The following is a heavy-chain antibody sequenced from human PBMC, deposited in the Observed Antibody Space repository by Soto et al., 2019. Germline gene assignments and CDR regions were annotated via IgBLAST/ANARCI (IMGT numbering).Heavy chain of an antibody. CDR3: ARGAGYSSGWYGLDYYYGMDV. Sequence: SQTLSLTCVISGDSVSSNSAAWNWIRQSPSRGLEWLGRTYYRSKWYNDYAVSVKSRITINPDTSKNQFSLQLNSVTPEDTAVYYCARGAGYSSGWYGLDYYYGMDVWGQGTTVTVSS. J-gene: IGHJ6*02. CDR1: GDSVSSNSAA. CDR2: TYYRSKWYN. V-gene: IGHV6-1*01. D-gene: IGHD6-19*01.